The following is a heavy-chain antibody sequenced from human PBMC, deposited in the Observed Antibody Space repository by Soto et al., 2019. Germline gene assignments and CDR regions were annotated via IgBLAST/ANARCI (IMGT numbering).Heavy chain of an antibody. CDR3: ARDPSNDSSGYYFSTDDAFDI. CDR2: ISYDGSNK. CDR1: GFTFSSYA. V-gene: IGHV3-30-3*01. Sequence: QAQLVESGGGVVQPGRSLRLSCAASGFTFSSYAMHWVRQAPGKGLEWVAVISYDGSNKYYADSVKGRFTISRDNSKNTLYLQMNSLRAEDTAVYYCARDPSNDSSGYYFSTDDAFDIWGQGTMVTVSS. D-gene: IGHD3-22*01. J-gene: IGHJ3*02.